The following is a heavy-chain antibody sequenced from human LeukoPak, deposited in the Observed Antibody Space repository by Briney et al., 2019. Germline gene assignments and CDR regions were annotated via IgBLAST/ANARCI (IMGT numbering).Heavy chain of an antibody. J-gene: IGHJ4*02. D-gene: IGHD3-22*01. CDR2: ISSSSSYI. CDR1: GFTFSSYS. V-gene: IGHV3-21*01. CDR3: ARESEAIVVVITAWYFDY. Sequence: GGSLRLSCAASGFTFSSYSMNWVRQAPGKGLEWVSSISSSSSYIYYADSVKGRFTISRDNAKNSLYLQMNSLRAEDTAVYYCARESEAIVVVITAWYFDYWGQGTLVTVSS.